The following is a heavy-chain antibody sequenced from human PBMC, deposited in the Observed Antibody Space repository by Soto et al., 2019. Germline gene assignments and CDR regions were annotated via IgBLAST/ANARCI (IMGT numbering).Heavy chain of an antibody. Sequence: PSETLSLTCTVSGGSISSGGYHWSWIRQYPGKGLEWIGYIYYSGSTYYNPSLKSRVTISVDTSKNQFSLKLSSVTAADTAVYYCARGPPFLTYYYDSSGYSYYFDYWGQGTLVTVSS. CDR1: GGSISSGGYH. CDR2: IYYSGST. CDR3: ARGPPFLTYYYDSSGYSYYFDY. V-gene: IGHV4-31*03. J-gene: IGHJ4*02. D-gene: IGHD3-22*01.